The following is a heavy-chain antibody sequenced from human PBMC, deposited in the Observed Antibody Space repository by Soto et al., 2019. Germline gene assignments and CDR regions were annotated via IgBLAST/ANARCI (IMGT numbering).Heavy chain of an antibody. J-gene: IGHJ5*02. V-gene: IGHV4-30-2*01. Sequence: SETQSLTCAVSGGSFSSGCYSWSWIRQPPGKGLEWIGYIHHSGSTYYNPSLKSRVTMSVDRSKNQFSLKLSSVTAADTAVYYCARAHDVTFDPWGQGTLVTVSS. CDR1: GGSFSSGCYS. CDR3: ARAHDVTFDP. D-gene: IGHD2-21*02. CDR2: IHHSGST.